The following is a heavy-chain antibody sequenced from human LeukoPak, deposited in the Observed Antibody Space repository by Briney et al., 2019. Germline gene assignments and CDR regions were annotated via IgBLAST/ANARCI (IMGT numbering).Heavy chain of an antibody. CDR2: ISAYNGNT. V-gene: IGHV1-18*01. D-gene: IGHD4-17*01. J-gene: IGHJ4*02. Sequence: GASVKVSCKASGYTFTSYGISWARQAPGQGLEWMGWISAYNGNTNYAQKLQGRVTMTTDTSTSTAYMELRSLGSDDTAVYYCARDDAVTTDRYSDYWGQGTLVTVSS. CDR3: ARDDAVTTDRYSDY. CDR1: GYTFTSYG.